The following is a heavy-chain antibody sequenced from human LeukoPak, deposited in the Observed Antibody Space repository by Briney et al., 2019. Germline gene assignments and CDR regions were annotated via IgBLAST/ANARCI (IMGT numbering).Heavy chain of an antibody. J-gene: IGHJ3*02. D-gene: IGHD3-22*01. CDR2: ITRSSSYI. Sequence: GGSLRLSCAASGFTFSSYSMNWVRQAPGKGLQWVSSITRSSSYIYYADSVKGRFTISRDNAKNSLYLQMNSLRAEDTALYYCARQSSGYYSAFDIWGQGTMVTVSS. V-gene: IGHV3-21*04. CDR1: GFTFSSYS. CDR3: ARQSSGYYSAFDI.